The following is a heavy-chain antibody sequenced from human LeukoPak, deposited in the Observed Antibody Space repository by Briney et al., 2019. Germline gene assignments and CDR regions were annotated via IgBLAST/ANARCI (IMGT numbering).Heavy chain of an antibody. CDR1: GYTFTTYY. D-gene: IGHD3-22*01. J-gene: IGHJ1*01. Sequence: ASVKVSCKASGYTFTTYYIHWVRQDPGQGLEWMGWLIPNSGGTNYAQQFQGRVTMTRDTSISTAYMELSRLRSDDTAVYYCARVEGGWDSSGYYFEYFQHWGQGTLVTVSS. CDR3: ARVEGGWDSSGYYFEYFQH. CDR2: LIPNSGGT. V-gene: IGHV1-2*02.